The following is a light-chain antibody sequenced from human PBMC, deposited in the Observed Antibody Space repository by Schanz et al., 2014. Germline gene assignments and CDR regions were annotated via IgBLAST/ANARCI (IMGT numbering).Light chain of an antibody. CDR1: SSNIGSNY. CDR3: CSFAVRYTFWL. CDR2: RNN. J-gene: IGLJ3*02. Sequence: QSVLTQPPSASGPPGQRVTISCSGSSSNIGSNYVYWYQQLPGTAPKLLIYRNNQRPSGVPDRFSGSKSGTSASLAITGLQAADEADYYCCSFAVRYTFWLFGGGTKLTVL. V-gene: IGLV1-47*01.